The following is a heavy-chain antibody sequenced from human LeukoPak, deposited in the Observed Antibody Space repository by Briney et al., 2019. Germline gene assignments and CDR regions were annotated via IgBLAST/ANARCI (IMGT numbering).Heavy chain of an antibody. V-gene: IGHV3-23*01. CDR3: AKELELRGEYYFDY. CDR1: GFTFSSYA. J-gene: IGHJ4*02. D-gene: IGHD1-7*01. Sequence: PGGSLRLSCVASGFTFSSYALSWVRQAPGKGLGWVSAISGSGGSTYYADSVKGRFTISRDNSKNTLYLQMNSLRAEDTAVYYCAKELELRGEYYFDYWGQGTLVTVSS. CDR2: ISGSGGST.